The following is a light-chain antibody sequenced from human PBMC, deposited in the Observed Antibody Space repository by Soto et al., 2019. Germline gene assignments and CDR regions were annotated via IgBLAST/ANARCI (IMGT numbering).Light chain of an antibody. CDR2: AAS. CDR1: QSISSY. V-gene: IGKV1-39*01. CDR3: QQSYSAWET. Sequence: DIQMTQSPSSLSASVGDRVTITCRASQSISSYLNWYQQKPGKAPKLLIYAASSLQSGVPSRFSGSGSGTDFTLTISSLQPEDFATYYCQQSYSAWETFGQGTKVEI. J-gene: IGKJ1*01.